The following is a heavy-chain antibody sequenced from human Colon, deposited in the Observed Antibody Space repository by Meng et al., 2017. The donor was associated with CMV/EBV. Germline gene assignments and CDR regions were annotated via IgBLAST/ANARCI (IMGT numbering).Heavy chain of an antibody. CDR2: MTWNSATI. Sequence: GGSLRLSCVASGFPFDFYAMHWVRHAPGKGLEWVAGMTWNSATIEYADSVRGRFTIARDNTKNSLYLQMDSLRLEDTAFYYCARDTTSARSHYFDFWGQGALVTVSS. CDR1: GFPFDFYA. CDR3: ARDTTSARSHYFDF. J-gene: IGHJ4*02. V-gene: IGHV3-9*01. D-gene: IGHD3-16*01.